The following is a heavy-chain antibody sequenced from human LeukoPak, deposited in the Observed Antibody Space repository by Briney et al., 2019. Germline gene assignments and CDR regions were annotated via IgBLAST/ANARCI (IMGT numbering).Heavy chain of an antibody. CDR2: TYYMSEWYN. D-gene: IGHD5-12*01. Sequence: SQTPSLTCAISGDSVSGNSAAWNWIRQSPSRGLEWLGMTYYMSEWYNDYALSVKSRITINSDTSKNQFSLQLNSVTPEDTAVYYCARNLSGLFDYWGQGTLVTVS. J-gene: IGHJ4*02. CDR1: GDSVSGNSAA. CDR3: ARNLSGLFDY. V-gene: IGHV6-1*01.